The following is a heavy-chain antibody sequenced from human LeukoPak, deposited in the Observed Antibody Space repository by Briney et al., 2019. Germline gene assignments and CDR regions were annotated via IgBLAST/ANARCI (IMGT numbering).Heavy chain of an antibody. J-gene: IGHJ4*01. CDR2: ISSTGSYA. Sequence: PGGSLRPSCAAPGFTFSDYSMTWIRQAPGKGLEWVSSISSTGSYADYLESVKGRFTISRDTAKNSLYLQMNSLRVEDTAVYFCATFPLGYCSYGSCGGNYWGHGTLVTVSS. D-gene: IGHD2-15*01. CDR3: ATFPLGYCSYGSCGGNY. V-gene: IGHV3-11*03. CDR1: GFTFSDYS.